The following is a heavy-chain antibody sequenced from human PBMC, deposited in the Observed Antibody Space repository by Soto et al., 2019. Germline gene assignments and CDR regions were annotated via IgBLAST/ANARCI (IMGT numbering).Heavy chain of an antibody. CDR2: ISYDGSNK. J-gene: IGHJ6*02. CDR1: GFTFSSYG. Sequence: GGSLRLSCAASGFTFSSYGMHWVRQAPGKGLEWVAVISYDGSNKYYADSVKGRFTISRDNSKNTLYLQMNSLRAEGTAVYYCAKEAYVDTAMVPYYYYGMDVWGQGTTVTVSS. V-gene: IGHV3-30*18. D-gene: IGHD5-18*01. CDR3: AKEAYVDTAMVPYYYYGMDV.